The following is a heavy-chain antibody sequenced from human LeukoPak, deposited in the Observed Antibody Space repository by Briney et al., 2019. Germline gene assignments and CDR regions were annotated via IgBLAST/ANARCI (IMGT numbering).Heavy chain of an antibody. V-gene: IGHV3-30*03. J-gene: IGHJ3*02. CDR1: GFTFSIYG. CDR2: ISYDGSNE. CDR3: ERDYFCSSTSCSATGAFDI. D-gene: IGHD2-2*01. Sequence: GGSLRLSCAASGFTFSIYGMHCVRQAPHKGLVRVAVISYDGSNENYADSGKGRFTISRDNSKNTLYLQMNSLRPEDAAVYYCERDYFCSSTSCSATGAFDIWGQGTMVTVSS.